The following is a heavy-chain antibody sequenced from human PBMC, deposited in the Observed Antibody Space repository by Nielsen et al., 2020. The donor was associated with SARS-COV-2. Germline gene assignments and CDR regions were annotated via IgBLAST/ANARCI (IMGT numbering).Heavy chain of an antibody. V-gene: IGHV3-23*01. CDR1: GFTFSSYA. Sequence: GESLKISCAASGFTFSSYAMSWVRQAPGKGLEWVSSISGSGGTAYYADSVKGRFTVSKDNFKSTLYLQMTSLRAEDTAIYYCVHVGGVAYYADNVNWLDSWGQGALVTVTS. D-gene: IGHD3-16*01. J-gene: IGHJ5*01. CDR3: VHVGGVAYYADNVNWLDS. CDR2: ISGSGGTA.